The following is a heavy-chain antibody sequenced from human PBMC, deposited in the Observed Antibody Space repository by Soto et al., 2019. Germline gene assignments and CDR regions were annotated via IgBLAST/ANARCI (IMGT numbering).Heavy chain of an antibody. D-gene: IGHD3-22*01. CDR3: AKDKAMIVVGGNDAFDI. V-gene: IGHV3-23*01. CDR2: ISGSGGST. CDR1: GFTFSSYA. Sequence: SGGSLRLSCAASGFTFSSYAMSWVRQAPGKGLEWVSAISGSGGSTYYADSVKGRFTISRDNSKNTLYLQMNSLRAEDTAVYYCAKDKAMIVVGGNDAFDIWGQGTMVTVSS. J-gene: IGHJ3*02.